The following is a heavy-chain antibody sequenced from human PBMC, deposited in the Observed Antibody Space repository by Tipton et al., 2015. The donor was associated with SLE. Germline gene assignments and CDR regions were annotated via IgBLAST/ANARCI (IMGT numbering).Heavy chain of an antibody. D-gene: IGHD2-15*01. CDR1: GFTFSDYY. V-gene: IGHV4-34*01. Sequence: LRLSCAASGFTFSDYYMSWIRQPPGKGLEWIGEINHSGSTNYNPSLKSRVTISVDTSKNQFSLKLSSVTAADTAVYYCAREGVVAASFDIWGQGTMVTVSS. CDR2: INHSGST. J-gene: IGHJ3*02. CDR3: AREGVVAASFDI.